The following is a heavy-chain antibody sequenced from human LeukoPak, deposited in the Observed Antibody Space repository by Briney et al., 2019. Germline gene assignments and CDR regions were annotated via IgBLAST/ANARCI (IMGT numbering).Heavy chain of an antibody. D-gene: IGHD5-12*01. J-gene: IGHJ4*02. CDR1: GASINSNEYC. CDR3: ARVNRYSGAFFI. CDR2: SYFTGRT. Sequence: SETLSLTCTVSGASINSNEYCWSWVRQPAGKGLEWIGRSYFTGRTNYNPSLKTRVTISVDTSKNHFSLQLSSVTAADTAVYHCARVNRYSGAFFIWGQGTLVIVSS. V-gene: IGHV4-61*02.